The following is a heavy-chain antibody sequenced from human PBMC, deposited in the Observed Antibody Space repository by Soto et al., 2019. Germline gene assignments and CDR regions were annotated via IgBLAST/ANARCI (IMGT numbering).Heavy chain of an antibody. D-gene: IGHD4-17*01. Sequence: QVQLQESGPGLVKPSETLSITCTVSGGSISSYYWSWIRQPPGKGLEWIGYIYYSGSTNYNPSLKSRVTISVDTSKNQFSLKLSSVTAADTAVYDCARVSYGDRVIAFDIWGQGTMVTVSS. CDR2: IYYSGST. CDR3: ARVSYGDRVIAFDI. J-gene: IGHJ3*02. V-gene: IGHV4-59*01. CDR1: GGSISSYY.